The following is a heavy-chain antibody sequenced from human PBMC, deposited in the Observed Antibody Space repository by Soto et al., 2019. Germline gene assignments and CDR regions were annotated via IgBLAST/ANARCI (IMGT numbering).Heavy chain of an antibody. CDR3: ARGYCSSTSCYAPYYYYYMDV. V-gene: IGHV4-4*02. D-gene: IGHD2-2*01. CDR1: SGSISSSNW. CDR2: IYHSGST. Sequence: QVQLQESGPGLVKPSGTLSLTCAVSSGSISSSNWWSWVRQPPGKGLEWIGEIYHSGSTNYNPSLKSSVNISVDKSKNLFSLKLSSVTAADTAVYYCARGYCSSTSCYAPYYYYYMDVWGKGTTVTVSS. J-gene: IGHJ6*03.